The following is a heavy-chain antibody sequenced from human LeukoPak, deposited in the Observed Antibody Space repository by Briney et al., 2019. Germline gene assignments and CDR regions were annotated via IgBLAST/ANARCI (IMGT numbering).Heavy chain of an antibody. D-gene: IGHD3-22*01. CDR3: ARGAEYYYDSSGYPY. CDR2: ISAYNGNT. Sequence: ASVKVSCKASGYTFTSYGISWVRQAPGQGLEWMGWISAYNGNTHYAQKLQGRVTMTTDTSTSTVYMELRSLRSDDTAVYYCARGAEYYYDSSGYPYWGQGTLVTVSS. V-gene: IGHV1-18*01. J-gene: IGHJ4*02. CDR1: GYTFTSYG.